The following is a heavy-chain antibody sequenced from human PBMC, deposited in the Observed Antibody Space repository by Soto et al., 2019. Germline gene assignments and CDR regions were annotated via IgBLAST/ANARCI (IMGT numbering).Heavy chain of an antibody. J-gene: IGHJ4*02. D-gene: IGHD1-7*01. CDR2: INPNSGGT. Sequence: ASVKVSCKASGYTFTGYYMHWVRQAPGQGLEWMGWINPNSGGTNYAQKFQGRVTMTRDTSISTAYMELSRLRSGDTAVYYCASLELLLDSPDYWGQGTLVTVSS. CDR3: ASLELLLDSPDY. CDR1: GYTFTGYY. V-gene: IGHV1-2*02.